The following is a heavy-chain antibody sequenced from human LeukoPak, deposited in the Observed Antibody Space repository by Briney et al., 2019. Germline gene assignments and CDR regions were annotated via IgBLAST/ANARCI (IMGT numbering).Heavy chain of an antibody. CDR2: INHSGST. CDR1: GGSFSGYY. V-gene: IGHV4-34*01. CDR3: ARGKYCSSTSCYNPYGMDV. D-gene: IGHD2-2*02. J-gene: IGHJ6*02. Sequence: SETLSLTCAVYGGSFSGYYWSWIRQPPGKGLEWIGEINHSGSTNYNPSLKSRVTISVDTSKNQFSLKLSSVTAADTAVYYCARGKYCSSTSCYNPYGMDVWGQGTTVTVSS.